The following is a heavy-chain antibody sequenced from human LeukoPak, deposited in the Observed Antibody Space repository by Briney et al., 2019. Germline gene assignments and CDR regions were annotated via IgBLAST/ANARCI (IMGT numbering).Heavy chain of an antibody. Sequence: PGGSLRLSCAASGFTFSSYWMSWVRQAPGKGLEWVANIKQDGSEKYYVDSVKGRFTISRDNAKNSLYLQMNSLRAEDTAVYYCAREKRVPYYYDSSGFYYYGMDVWGQGTTVTVSS. CDR3: AREKRVPYYYDSSGFYYYGMDV. D-gene: IGHD3-22*01. J-gene: IGHJ6*02. V-gene: IGHV3-7*01. CDR2: IKQDGSEK. CDR1: GFTFSSYW.